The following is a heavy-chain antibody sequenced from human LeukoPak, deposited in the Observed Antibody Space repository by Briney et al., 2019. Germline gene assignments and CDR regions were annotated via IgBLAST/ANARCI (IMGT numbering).Heavy chain of an antibody. Sequence: GGSLRLSCAASGFTFSSYGMHWVRQAPGKGLEWVAVISYDGSNKYYPDSVKGRFTISRDNSKNTLYLQMNSLRAEDTAVYYCLGGNAFDIWGQGTMVTVSS. CDR3: LGGNAFDI. CDR2: ISYDGSNK. CDR1: GFTFSSYG. D-gene: IGHD2-15*01. V-gene: IGHV3-30*03. J-gene: IGHJ3*02.